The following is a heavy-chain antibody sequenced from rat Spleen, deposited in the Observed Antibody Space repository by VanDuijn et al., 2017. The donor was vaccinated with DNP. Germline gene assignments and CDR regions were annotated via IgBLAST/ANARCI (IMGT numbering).Heavy chain of an antibody. V-gene: IGHV1-43*01. J-gene: IGHJ2*01. CDR1: GYSFTSDY. Sequence: QVQLQQSGAELAKPGSSVKISCKASGYSFTSDYISWIKQTTGQGLEYIGYINTGSGGTNYNEKFKGKATLTVDRSSSTAFMQLSSLTPDDSAVYYCSREDTYYGYNYFDYWGQGVMVTVSS. CDR2: INTGSGGT. CDR3: SREDTYYGYNYFDY. D-gene: IGHD1-6*01.